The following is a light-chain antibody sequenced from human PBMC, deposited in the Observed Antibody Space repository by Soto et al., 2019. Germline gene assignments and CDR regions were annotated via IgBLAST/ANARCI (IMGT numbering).Light chain of an antibody. Sequence: QSALTQPASVSGSPGQSITISCTGTSSDVGGYNYVSWYQQHPGKAPKLMIYDVSNRPSGVSNRFSGFKSGNTASLTISVLHAEDEADYYCSSYTPSSTYVFGTGTKVTVL. V-gene: IGLV2-14*03. CDR3: SSYTPSSTYV. J-gene: IGLJ1*01. CDR1: SSDVGGYNY. CDR2: DVS.